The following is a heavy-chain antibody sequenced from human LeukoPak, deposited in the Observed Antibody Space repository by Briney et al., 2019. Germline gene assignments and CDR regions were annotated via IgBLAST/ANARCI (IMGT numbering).Heavy chain of an antibody. CDR1: GGSISSGGYY. V-gene: IGHV4-31*03. J-gene: IGHJ4*02. CDR2: IYYSGST. D-gene: IGHD4-17*01. CDR3: ARVAYGDYVYDY. Sequence: SQTLSLTCTVSGGSISSGGYYWSWIRQHPGKGLEWIGYIYYSGSTYYNPSLKSRVTISVDTSKNQFSLKLSSVTAADTAVYYCARVAYGDYVYDYWGQGTLVTVSS.